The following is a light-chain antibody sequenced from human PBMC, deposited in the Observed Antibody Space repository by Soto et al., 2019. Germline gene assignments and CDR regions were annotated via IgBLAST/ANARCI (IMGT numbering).Light chain of an antibody. V-gene: IGLV2-8*01. CDR3: SSYAGSNNMI. J-gene: IGLJ2*01. Sequence: ALTQPPSASGSPGQSVTISCTGTSSDVGGYNYVSWYQQHPGKAPKLMIYEVSKRPSGVPDRFSGSKSGNTASLTVSGLQAEDEADYYCSSYAGSNNMIFGGGTKLTVL. CDR2: EVS. CDR1: SSDVGGYNY.